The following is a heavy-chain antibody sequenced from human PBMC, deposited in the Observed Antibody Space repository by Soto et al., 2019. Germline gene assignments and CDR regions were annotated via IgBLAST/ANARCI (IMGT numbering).Heavy chain of an antibody. D-gene: IGHD5-12*01. V-gene: IGHV1-8*01. Sequence: GASVKVSCKASGYTFTSYDINWVRQATGQGLEWMGWMNPNSGNTGYAQKFQGRVTMTRNTSISTAYMELSSLRSEDTAVYYCARPVHSGWKNYYYMAVWGKGTTVTVSS. CDR2: MNPNSGNT. J-gene: IGHJ6*03. CDR3: ARPVHSGWKNYYYMAV. CDR1: GYTFTSYD.